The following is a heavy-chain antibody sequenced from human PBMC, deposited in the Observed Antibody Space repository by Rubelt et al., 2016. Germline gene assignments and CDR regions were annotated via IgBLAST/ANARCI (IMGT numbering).Heavy chain of an antibody. V-gene: IGHV1-2*06. Sequence: QVQLVQSGAEVKKPGASVKVSCKASGYTFTGYYMHWVRQAPGQGLEWMGRIHPKSGGTNYAQKFQGRGTTTRDTSISTAYMELSRLRSDDTAVYYCAREGDYYYGMDVWGQGTTVTVSS. CDR3: AREGDYYYGMDV. D-gene: IGHD3-16*01. CDR2: IHPKSGGT. J-gene: IGHJ6*02. CDR1: GYTFTGYY.